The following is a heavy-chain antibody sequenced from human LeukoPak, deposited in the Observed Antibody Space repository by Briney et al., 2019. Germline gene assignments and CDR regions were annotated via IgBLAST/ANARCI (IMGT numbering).Heavy chain of an antibody. CDR3: AKDPSDLGGSGSNNYFDC. V-gene: IGHV3-23*01. Sequence: GGSLRLSCAASGFTFSSYDMSWVRQAPGKGLEWVSGITYSSGYTYYADSVKGRFTISRDNSRNTLYLQVNSLRAEDTAVYYCAKDPSDLGGSGSNNYFDCWGQGTLVTVSS. D-gene: IGHD3-10*01. J-gene: IGHJ4*02. CDR2: ITYSSGYT. CDR1: GFTFSSYD.